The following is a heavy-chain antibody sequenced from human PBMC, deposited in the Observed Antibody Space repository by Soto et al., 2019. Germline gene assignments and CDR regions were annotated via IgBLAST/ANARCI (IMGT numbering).Heavy chain of an antibody. CDR3: ARDLSAVAGTSSTWFDP. CDR1: GFTCSDYW. CDR2: IKEDGSEK. J-gene: IGHJ5*02. Sequence: GGSLRLSCAASGFTCSDYWMNWLRQAPGKGLEWMANIKEDGSEKYYADSVKGRFTISRDNSKNTLYLQMNSLRAEDTAVYYCARDLSAVAGTSSTWFDPWGQGTLVTVSS. D-gene: IGHD6-19*01. V-gene: IGHV3-7*01.